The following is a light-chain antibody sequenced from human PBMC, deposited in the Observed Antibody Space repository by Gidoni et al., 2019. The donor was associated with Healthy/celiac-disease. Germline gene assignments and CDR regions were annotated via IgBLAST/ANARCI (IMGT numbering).Light chain of an antibody. CDR2: EVS. J-gene: IGLJ2*01. CDR3: SSYAGSNVV. V-gene: IGLV2-8*01. CDR1: SSDVGGYNY. Sequence: QSALTPPPSASGSPGQSVTISCTGTSSDVGGYNYVSWYQQHPGKAPKLMIYEVSKRPSGVPDRCSGSKAGNTASLTVSGLQAEDEADYYCSSYAGSNVVFGGGTKLTVL.